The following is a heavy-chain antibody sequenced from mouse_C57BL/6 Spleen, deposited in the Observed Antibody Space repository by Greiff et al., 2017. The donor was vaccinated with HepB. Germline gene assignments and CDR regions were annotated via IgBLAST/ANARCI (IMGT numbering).Heavy chain of an antibody. CDR3: ARDDYDEGFAY. J-gene: IGHJ3*01. CDR1: GFTFSDYY. CDR2: INYDGSST. V-gene: IGHV5-16*01. D-gene: IGHD2-4*01. Sequence: EVQLQESEGGLVQPGSSMKLSCTASGFTFSDYYMAWVRQVPEKGLEWVANINYDGSSTYYLDSLKSRFIISRDNAKNILYLQMSSLKSEDTATYYCARDDYDEGFAYWGQGTLVTVSA.